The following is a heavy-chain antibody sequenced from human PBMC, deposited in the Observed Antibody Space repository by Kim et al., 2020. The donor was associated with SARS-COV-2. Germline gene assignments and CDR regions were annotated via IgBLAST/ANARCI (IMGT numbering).Heavy chain of an antibody. CDR3: ARQPSEYSNSGLDY. D-gene: IGHD6-6*01. Sequence: DSVKGRFTISRDISMSTLDLQMNSLSAEDTAVYYCARQPSEYSNSGLDYWGQGTLVTVTS. J-gene: IGHJ4*02. V-gene: IGHV3-30*07.